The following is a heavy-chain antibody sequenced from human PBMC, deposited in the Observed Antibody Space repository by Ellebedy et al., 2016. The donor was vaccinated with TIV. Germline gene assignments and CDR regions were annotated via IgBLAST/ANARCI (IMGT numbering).Heavy chain of an antibody. J-gene: IGHJ2*01. V-gene: IGHV3-23*01. Sequence: GESLKISCAASGFTFRNYDMSWVRQAPGKGLEWVSATSGSGGSTHYADSVKGRFTISRDNSKNTLYLQMNSLRAEDTAVYYCATPYCSGGSCPPEYFDLWGRGTLVTVSS. CDR3: ATPYCSGGSCPPEYFDL. CDR2: TSGSGGST. CDR1: GFTFRNYD. D-gene: IGHD2-15*01.